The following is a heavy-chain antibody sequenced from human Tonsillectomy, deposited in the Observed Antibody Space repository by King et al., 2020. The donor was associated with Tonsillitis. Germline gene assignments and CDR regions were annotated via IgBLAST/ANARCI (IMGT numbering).Heavy chain of an antibody. J-gene: IGHJ4*02. CDR2: ISSYGGST. D-gene: IGHD3-22*01. CDR3: VKGGGGYYYYESSGPFDY. CDR1: GFTFSSHS. Sequence: EVQLVESGGGLVQRGGSLRLSCSASGFTFSSHSMHWVRQAPGKGLEYLSAISSYGGSTYYADSVKGRFTISRDNSKNTLYLQMTSLRAEDTAVYYCVKGGGGYYYYESSGPFDYWGQGTLVTVSS. V-gene: IGHV3-64D*06.